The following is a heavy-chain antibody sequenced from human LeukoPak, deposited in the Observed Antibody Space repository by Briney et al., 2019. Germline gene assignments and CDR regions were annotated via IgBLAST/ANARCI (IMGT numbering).Heavy chain of an antibody. CDR3: ARASVGGDAFDI. D-gene: IGHD3-16*01. V-gene: IGHV4-34*01. J-gene: IGHJ3*02. CDR1: GGSFSGYY. CDR2: INHSGST. Sequence: SETLSLTCAVYGGSFSGYYWSWIRQPPGKGLEWIGEINHSGSTDYNPSLKSRVTISVDTSKNQFSLKLSSVTAADTAVYYCARASVGGDAFDIWGQGTMVTVSS.